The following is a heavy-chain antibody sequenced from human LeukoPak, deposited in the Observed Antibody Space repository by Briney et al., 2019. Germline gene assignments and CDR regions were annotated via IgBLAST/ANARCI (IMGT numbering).Heavy chain of an antibody. J-gene: IGHJ4*02. CDR1: GFTFSDHY. V-gene: IGHV3-72*01. CDR3: TRGPTSGYHDY. D-gene: IGHD3-22*01. CDR2: SRNRANSYTT. Sequence: GGSLRLSCAASGFTFSDHYMAWVRLAPGKGLEWVGRSRNRANSYTTEYAASVKGRFTISRDDSKNSVYLQMNSLKTEDTAVYYCTRGPTSGYHDYWGQGTLVTVSS.